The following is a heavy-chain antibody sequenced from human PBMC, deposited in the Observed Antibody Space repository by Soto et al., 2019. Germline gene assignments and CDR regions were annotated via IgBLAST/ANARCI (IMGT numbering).Heavy chain of an antibody. Sequence: QVQLQESGPGLVKPSETLSLPCTVSGGSITGFYWGWIRQPPGKGLEWIGNIYYSGSTNYNPSRKSRGTISVDTSKNQFFLKLSSVTAADTAVYYCARWTSCGGDCYWLDYWGQGTLVTVSS. D-gene: IGHD2-21*02. J-gene: IGHJ4*02. CDR2: IYYSGST. CDR1: GGSITGFY. V-gene: IGHV4-59*08. CDR3: ARWTSCGGDCYWLDY.